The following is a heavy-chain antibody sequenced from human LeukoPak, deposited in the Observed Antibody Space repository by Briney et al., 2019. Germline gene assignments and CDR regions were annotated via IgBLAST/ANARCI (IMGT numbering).Heavy chain of an antibody. V-gene: IGHV4-39*01. Sequence: TASETLSLTCTVSGGSIGSSSYYWGWIRQPPGKGLEWIGSIYYSGSTYYNPSLKSRVTISVDTSKNQFSLKLSSVTAADTAVYYCAGLPKGTWYFQHWGQGTLVTVSS. D-gene: IGHD1-1*01. CDR3: AGLPKGTWYFQH. CDR1: GGSIGSSSYY. J-gene: IGHJ1*01. CDR2: IYYSGST.